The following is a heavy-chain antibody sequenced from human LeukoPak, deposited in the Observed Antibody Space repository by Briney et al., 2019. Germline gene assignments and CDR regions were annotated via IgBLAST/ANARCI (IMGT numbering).Heavy chain of an antibody. CDR2: IRSKVYDGTR. V-gene: IGHV3-49*04. CDR1: GFTFSSYG. J-gene: IGHJ4*02. CDR3: TRSVGATTFFDY. D-gene: IGHD1-26*01. Sequence: GGSLRLSCAASGFTFSSYGMHWVRQAPGKGLEWVGFIRSKVYDGTREYAASVKDRFIMSRDDSKSIAYLQMNSLKTEDTAVYYCTRSVGATTFFDYWGQGTLVTVSS.